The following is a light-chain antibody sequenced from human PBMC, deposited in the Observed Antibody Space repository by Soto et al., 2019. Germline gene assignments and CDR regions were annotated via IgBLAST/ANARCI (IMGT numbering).Light chain of an antibody. CDR2: GAS. Sequence: DIQMTQSPSSLSASVGDTITITCRASQGIRNDLTWYQQKPGTAPKRLICGASSLQSGVPSRFSGTGSGTEFTLTITSLQPEDFATYYCLQHNSLPLTFGQGTKVEIK. CDR3: LQHNSLPLT. CDR1: QGIRND. V-gene: IGKV1-17*01. J-gene: IGKJ2*01.